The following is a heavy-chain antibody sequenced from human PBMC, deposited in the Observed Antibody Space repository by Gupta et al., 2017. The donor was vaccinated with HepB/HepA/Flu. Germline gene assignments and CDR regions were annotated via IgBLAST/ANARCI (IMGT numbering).Heavy chain of an antibody. D-gene: IGHD3-10*01. V-gene: IGHV1-18*04. Sequence: QVQLVQSGAEVKKPGASVKVSCKASGYTFTSFSINWVRQAPGQGLEWMGWSNTYKRNTHSAHNLQGRVTMTTDTSTNTAYMEPRSLRSDDTAVYYCAINASGSYSIDYWGQGTLVTVSS. CDR2: SNTYKRNT. CDR1: GYTFTSFS. CDR3: AINASGSYSIDY. J-gene: IGHJ4*02.